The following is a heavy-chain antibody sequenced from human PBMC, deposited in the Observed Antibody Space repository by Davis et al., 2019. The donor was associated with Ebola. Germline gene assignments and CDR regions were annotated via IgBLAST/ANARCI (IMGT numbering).Heavy chain of an antibody. CDR2: ISYDGNKK. CDR3: ARAYVLVPAASFDP. V-gene: IGHV3-30-3*01. Sequence: GESLKISCVGSGFTFSTYAMHWVRQAPGKGLEWVALISYDGNKKFYTDSVKGRFTISSDNSKNSLYLQMNSLRAEDTAVYYCARAYVLVPAASFDPWGQGTLVTVSS. J-gene: IGHJ5*02. CDR1: GFTFSTYA. D-gene: IGHD2-2*01.